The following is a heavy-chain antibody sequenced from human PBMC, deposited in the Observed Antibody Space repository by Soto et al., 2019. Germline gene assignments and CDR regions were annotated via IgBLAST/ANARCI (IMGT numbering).Heavy chain of an antibody. V-gene: IGHV3-74*01. CDR3: VAVRRDGYSS. D-gene: IGHD4-4*01. CDR2: INSDGSTR. J-gene: IGHJ1*01. CDR1: GFSFNKYW. Sequence: RLSCAASGFSFNKYWMFWVRQPPGKGLVWVSHINSDGSTRTYADSVKGRFTISRDNAKNTLNLQMNSLGAEDTALYYCVAVRRDGYSSWGQGTLVTVSS.